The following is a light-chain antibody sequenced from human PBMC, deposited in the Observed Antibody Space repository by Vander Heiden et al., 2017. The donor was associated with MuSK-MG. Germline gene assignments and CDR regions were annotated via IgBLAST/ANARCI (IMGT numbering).Light chain of an antibody. CDR3: QQYDTLT. V-gene: IGKV1-33*01. Sequence: IHFTQSPSSLSASVGDRVTITCQASQDISNYLNLYQQKPGKAPKLLIYDASNLETGVPSRFSGSGSGTDFTFTISSLQPEDIATYYCQQYDTLTFGGGTKVEIK. CDR2: DAS. CDR1: QDISNY. J-gene: IGKJ4*01.